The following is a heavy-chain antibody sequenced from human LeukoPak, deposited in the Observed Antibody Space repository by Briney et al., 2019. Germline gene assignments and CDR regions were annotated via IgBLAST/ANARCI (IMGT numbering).Heavy chain of an antibody. CDR2: INPNSGGT. J-gene: IGHJ4*02. D-gene: IGHD1-26*01. V-gene: IGHV1-2*02. CDR3: GRSSGSYFPIDY. Sequence: ASVKLSCKASGYTFTGYYMHWVRQAPGQGLEWMGWINPNSGGTNYAQKFQGRVTMTRDTSISTAYTERSRLRPDDTPAYNWGRSSGSYFPIDYWGQGSLLTVSS. CDR1: GYTFTGYY.